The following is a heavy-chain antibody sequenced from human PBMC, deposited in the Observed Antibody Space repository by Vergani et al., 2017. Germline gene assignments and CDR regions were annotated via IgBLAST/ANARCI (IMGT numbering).Heavy chain of an antibody. V-gene: IGHV3-23*01. CDR2: NSSGGGDI. CDR1: GFTFDTYT. CDR3: TTAWVLYYLHGEYFQY. Sequence: EVQLLESGGGLVPPWGSRRLSCAGVGFTFDTYTIAFVRQAPGKGLEWVATNSSGGGDIFYDDPVKGRFTISRDNSKNTLFLQMNSLKDEDTAVYYCTTAWVLYYLHGEYFQYWGRGTLGSVS. J-gene: IGHJ1*01. D-gene: IGHD3-10*01.